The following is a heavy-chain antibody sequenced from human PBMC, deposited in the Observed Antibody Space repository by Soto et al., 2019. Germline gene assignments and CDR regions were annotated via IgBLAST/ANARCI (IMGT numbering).Heavy chain of an antibody. CDR2: INHSGST. V-gene: IGHV4-34*01. CDR1: GGSFSGYY. Sequence: QVQLQQWGAGLLKPSETLSLTCAVYGGSFSGYYWSWIRQPPGKGLEWIGEINHSGSTNYNPSLKSRVTISVATSKNQFSLKLSSVTAADTAVHYCARRTSWYVPLNWFDPWGQGTLVTVSS. J-gene: IGHJ5*02. CDR3: ARRTSWYVPLNWFDP. D-gene: IGHD2-2*01.